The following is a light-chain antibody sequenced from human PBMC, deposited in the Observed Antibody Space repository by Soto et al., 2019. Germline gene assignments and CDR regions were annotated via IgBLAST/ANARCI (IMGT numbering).Light chain of an antibody. CDR1: NNDVGGYNY. CDR3: SSYADIYTFV. Sequence: QSVLTQPRSVSGSPGHSVAISCTGTNNDVGGYNYVSWYQQHPDKAPKLIIYDVNRRPSGVPDRFSGSKSGNTASLTISGLQSEDEADYDCSSYADIYTFVFGSGTKLTVL. V-gene: IGLV2-11*01. CDR2: DVN. J-gene: IGLJ1*01.